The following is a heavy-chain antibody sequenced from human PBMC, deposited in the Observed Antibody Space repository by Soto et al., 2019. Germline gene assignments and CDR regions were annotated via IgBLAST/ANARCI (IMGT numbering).Heavy chain of an antibody. CDR3: ARDALLLATPFDY. D-gene: IGHD5-12*01. Sequence: EVQLVESGGGLVQPGGSLRLSCAASGFTFSSYSMNWVRQAPGKGLEWVSYITSSSSTIYYADSVKGRFTISRDNAKNSLYLQMNSLRDEDTAVSYCARDALLLATPFDYWGQGTLVTVSS. CDR2: ITSSSSTI. J-gene: IGHJ4*02. CDR1: GFTFSSYS. V-gene: IGHV3-48*02.